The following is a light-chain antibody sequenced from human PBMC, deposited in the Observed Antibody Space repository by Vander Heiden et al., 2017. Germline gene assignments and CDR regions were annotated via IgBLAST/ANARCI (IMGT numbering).Light chain of an antibody. CDR2: AAS. CDR1: QSISSY. J-gene: IGKJ4*01. Sequence: DIQITQSPSSLSASVGDRVTITCRASQSISSYLNWYQQKPGKAPKLLIYAASSLQSGVPSRFSGSGSGTDFTLTSSSLQPEDFATYYCQQSYSTPLTFGGGTKVEIK. CDR3: QQSYSTPLT. V-gene: IGKV1-39*01.